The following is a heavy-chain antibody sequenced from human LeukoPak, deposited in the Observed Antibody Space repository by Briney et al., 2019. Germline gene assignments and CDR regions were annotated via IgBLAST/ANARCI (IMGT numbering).Heavy chain of an antibody. CDR2: IIPMFGTA. V-gene: IGHV1-69*13. J-gene: IGHJ6*02. CDR1: GGTFTTYA. D-gene: IGHD1-26*01. Sequence: SVKVSSTASGGTFTTYAINWVRQAPGPGREGMGGIIPMFGTANSAQKFQGRVTITADESTSTAYMELSSLRSEDTAVYYCARGGHDSGYYGMDVWGQGTTVTVSS. CDR3: ARGGHDSGYYGMDV.